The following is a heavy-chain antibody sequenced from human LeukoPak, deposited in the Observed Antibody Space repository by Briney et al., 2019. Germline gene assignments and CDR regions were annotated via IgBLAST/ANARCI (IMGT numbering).Heavy chain of an antibody. Sequence: GGSLRLSCAASGFTFSSYGMHWVRQAPGKGLEWVAVISYDGNNKYYADSVKGRFTISRDNSKNTLYLQMNSLRAEDTAVYYCAKDRGVSSWYAFDIWGQGTMVTVSS. V-gene: IGHV3-30*18. J-gene: IGHJ3*02. CDR3: AKDRGVSSWYAFDI. CDR2: ISYDGNNK. CDR1: GFTFSSYG. D-gene: IGHD6-13*01.